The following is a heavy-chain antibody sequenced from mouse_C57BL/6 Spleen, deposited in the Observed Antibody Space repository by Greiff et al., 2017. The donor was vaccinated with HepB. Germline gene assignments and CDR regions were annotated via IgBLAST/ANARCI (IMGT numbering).Heavy chain of an antibody. V-gene: IGHV1-15*01. J-gene: IGHJ2*01. CDR1: GYTFTDYE. CDR2: IDPETGGT. CDR3: TRTTVVAKDY. D-gene: IGHD1-1*01. Sequence: QVQLQQSGAELVRPGASVTLSCKASGYTFTDYEMHWVKQTPVHGLEWIGAIDPETGGTAYNQKFKGKAILTADKSSSTVYMELRSLTSEDSAVYYCTRTTVVAKDYWGQGTTLTVSS.